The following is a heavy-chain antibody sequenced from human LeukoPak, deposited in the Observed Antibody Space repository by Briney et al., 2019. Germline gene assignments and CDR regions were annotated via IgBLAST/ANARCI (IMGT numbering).Heavy chain of an antibody. CDR1: GGSISSSGYY. CDR2: IYYSGNT. J-gene: IGHJ4*02. Sequence: PSETLSLTCTVSGGSISSSGYYWGWIRQPPGKGLEWIGNIYYSGNTYYNPSLKSRVTISVDTSKNQFSLKLSSATAADTAVYYCARQGTMGAFDYWGQGTLVTVSS. D-gene: IGHD3-16*01. V-gene: IGHV4-39*01. CDR3: ARQGTMGAFDY.